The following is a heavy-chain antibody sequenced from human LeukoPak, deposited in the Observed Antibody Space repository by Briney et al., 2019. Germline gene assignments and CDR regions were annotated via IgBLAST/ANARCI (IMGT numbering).Heavy chain of an antibody. J-gene: IGHJ4*02. D-gene: IGHD1-7*01. CDR2: IWYDGSNK. V-gene: IGHV3-33*01. Sequence: PPGGSLRLSCAASGFTFSSYGMHWVRQAPGKGLEWVAVIWYDGSNKYYADSVKGLFTISRDNSKNTLYLQMNSLRAEDTAVYYCVPTGTTTSRFDYWGQGTLVTVSS. CDR3: VPTGTTTSRFDY. CDR1: GFTFSSYG.